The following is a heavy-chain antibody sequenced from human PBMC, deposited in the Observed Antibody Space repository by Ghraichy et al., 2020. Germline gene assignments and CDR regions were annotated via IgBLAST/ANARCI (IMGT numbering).Heavy chain of an antibody. V-gene: IGHV3-15*07. D-gene: IGHD3-10*01. CDR1: GFAFRDAW. CDR2: IKKNSDGGTT. Sequence: LSLTCAASGFAFRDAWMNWVRQAPGKGLEWVGLIKKNSDGGTTDCAAPVRGRFTISRDDSTNTVYVQMNSLKIEDTAVYYCTTWSYARFEFWGRGSLVTVSS. J-gene: IGHJ4*02. CDR3: TTWSYARFEF.